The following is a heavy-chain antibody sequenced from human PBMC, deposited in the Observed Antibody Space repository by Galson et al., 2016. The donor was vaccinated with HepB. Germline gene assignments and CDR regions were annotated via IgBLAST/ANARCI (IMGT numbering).Heavy chain of an antibody. D-gene: IGHD1-26*01. Sequence: ETLSLTCAVSGASISSSNWWRWVRQPPGQGLEWIGEIYHSGSTNYNTSLKSRVTISVDKSKNQFSRKLRSVTAADTAMYYCAREGYSNSLDYWGQGTLVTVSS. J-gene: IGHJ4*02. CDR2: IYHSGST. CDR1: GASISSSNW. CDR3: AREGYSNSLDY. V-gene: IGHV4-4*02.